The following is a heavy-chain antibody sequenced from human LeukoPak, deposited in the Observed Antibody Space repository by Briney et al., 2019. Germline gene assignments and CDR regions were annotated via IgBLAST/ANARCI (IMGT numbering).Heavy chain of an antibody. V-gene: IGHV3-7*01. D-gene: IGHD3-10*01. J-gene: IGHJ4*02. CDR1: GFTLRSYT. Sequence: GGSLRLSCAASGFTLRSYTMNWVRQAPGKGLEWVANIKEDGSEKYYVDSLKGRFTISRDNAKNSLYLQMNSLRAEDTAVYYCARDSIRGSGSYYGEFDYWGQGTLVTVSS. CDR3: ARDSIRGSGSYYGEFDY. CDR2: IKEDGSEK.